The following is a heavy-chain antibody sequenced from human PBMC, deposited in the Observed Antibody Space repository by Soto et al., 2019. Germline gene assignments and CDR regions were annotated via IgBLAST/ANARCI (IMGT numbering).Heavy chain of an antibody. CDR3: ARWNYAMDV. CDR1: GFTFSTYL. Sequence: EVQLVESGGGLVQPGGSLRLSCAASGFTFSTYLMTWVRQGPGKGLEGVANIKADGSEKYYVDSVKGRFTISRDNAKKSLFLQMNSLRAEDTAVYYCARWNYAMDVWGQGTTVTVSS. J-gene: IGHJ6*02. CDR2: IKADGSEK. V-gene: IGHV3-7*05.